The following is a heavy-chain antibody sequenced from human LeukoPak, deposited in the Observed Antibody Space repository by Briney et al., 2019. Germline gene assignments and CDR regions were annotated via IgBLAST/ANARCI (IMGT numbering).Heavy chain of an antibody. CDR2: ISYDGSNK. Sequence: GGSLRLSCAASGFTFSSYGMHWVRQAPGKGLEWVAVISYDGSNKYYAGSVKGRFTISRDNSKNTLYLQMNSLRAEDTAVYYCAKEGTTVVTPYYFDYWGQGTLVTVSS. CDR3: AKEGTTVVTPYYFDY. J-gene: IGHJ4*02. V-gene: IGHV3-30*18. CDR1: GFTFSSYG. D-gene: IGHD4-23*01.